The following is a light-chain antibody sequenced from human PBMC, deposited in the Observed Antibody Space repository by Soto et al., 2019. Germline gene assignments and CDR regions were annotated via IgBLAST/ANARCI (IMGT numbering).Light chain of an antibody. CDR2: AAS. Sequence: DIQMTQSPSSLSASVGDRVTITCRASQSISSYLNWYQQKPGKAPKLLIYAASSLQSGVPSRFSGSGSETEFTLTIASLQPDDFATYYCQQYETFSRTFGPGTKLETK. CDR1: QSISSY. CDR3: QQYETFSRT. J-gene: IGKJ1*01. V-gene: IGKV1-39*01.